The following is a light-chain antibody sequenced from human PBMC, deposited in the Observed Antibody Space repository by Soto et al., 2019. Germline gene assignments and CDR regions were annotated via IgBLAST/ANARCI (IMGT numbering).Light chain of an antibody. Sequence: QSVLTQPPSASGTPGQRVTVSCSGSSSNIGTNTVSWYQQLPGTAPKLLIYRNNQRPSGVPDRFSGSKSGTSASLASSGLQSEDEADYYCAAWDDSLTGPVFGGGTKLTVL. V-gene: IGLV1-44*01. CDR3: AAWDDSLTGPV. CDR1: SSNIGTNT. J-gene: IGLJ2*01. CDR2: RNN.